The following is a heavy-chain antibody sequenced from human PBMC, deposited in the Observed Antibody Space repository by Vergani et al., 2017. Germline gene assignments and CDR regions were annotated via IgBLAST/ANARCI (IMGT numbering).Heavy chain of an antibody. V-gene: IGHV4-59*01. CDR2: IYYSGST. D-gene: IGHD2-21*02. J-gene: IGHJ4*02. Sequence: QVQLQESGPGLVKPSETLSLTCTVSGGSISSYYWSWIRQPPGKGLEWIGYIYYSGSTNSNPSLKSRVTISVDTSKNQFSLKLSSVTAADTAVYYCARAPGAATALYYFDYWGQGTLVTVSS. CDR3: ARAPGAATALYYFDY. CDR1: GGSISSYY.